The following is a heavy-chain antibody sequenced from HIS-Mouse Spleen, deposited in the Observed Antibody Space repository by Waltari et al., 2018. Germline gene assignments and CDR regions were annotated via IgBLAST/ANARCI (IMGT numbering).Heavy chain of an antibody. V-gene: IGHV4-34*01. CDR2: INHSGST. Sequence: QVQLQQWGAGLLKPSETLSLTCAVYGGSFSGYYWGWIRQPPGKGLEWIGEINHSGSTNYNPSLKSRVTISVDTSKNQFSLKLSSVTAADTAVYYCARSKGYCSSTSCYYFDYWGQGTLVTVSS. J-gene: IGHJ4*02. CDR3: ARSKGYCSSTSCYYFDY. D-gene: IGHD2-2*01. CDR1: GGSFSGYY.